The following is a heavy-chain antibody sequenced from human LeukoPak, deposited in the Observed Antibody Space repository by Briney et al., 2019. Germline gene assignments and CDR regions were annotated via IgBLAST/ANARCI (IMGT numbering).Heavy chain of an antibody. V-gene: IGHV4-59*01. D-gene: IGHD2-2*01. CDR2: IYYSGST. J-gene: IGHJ4*02. CDR1: GGSISSYY. CDR3: ASQVPATAMIDY. Sequence: TPSETLSLTCTVSGGSISSYYWSWIRQPPGKGLEWIGYIYYSGSTNYNPSLKSRVTISVDTSKNQFSLKLSSVTAADTAVYYCASQVPATAMIDYWGQGTLVTVSS.